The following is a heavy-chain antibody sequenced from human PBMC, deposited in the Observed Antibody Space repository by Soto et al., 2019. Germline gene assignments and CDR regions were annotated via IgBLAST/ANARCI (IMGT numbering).Heavy chain of an antibody. CDR3: ARYPVQYRSPYFDY. CDR2: ISAYNGNT. CDR1: AYTFTSYG. V-gene: IGHV1-18*01. J-gene: IGHJ4*02. D-gene: IGHD6-13*01. Sequence: QVQLVQSGAEVKKPGASVKVSCKATAYTFTSYGISWVRQAPGQGLEWMGWISAYNGNTNYAQKFQGRATMTTDTSTTTAYMELRSLRSDDTAVYYWARYPVQYRSPYFDYWGQGTLVTVSS.